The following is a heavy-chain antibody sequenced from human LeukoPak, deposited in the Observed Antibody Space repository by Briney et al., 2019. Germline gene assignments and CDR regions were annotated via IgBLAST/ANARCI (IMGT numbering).Heavy chain of an antibody. Sequence: PSETLSLTCAVYGGSFSGYYWSWIRQPPGKGLEWIGEINHSGSTNYNPSLKIRGTISVDTSKTQFSLKLSSVTAADTAVYYCARARVVLRYFDWLSNWFDPWGQGTLVTVSS. CDR2: INHSGST. CDR1: GGSFSGYY. J-gene: IGHJ5*02. V-gene: IGHV4-34*01. CDR3: ARARVVLRYFDWLSNWFDP. D-gene: IGHD3-9*01.